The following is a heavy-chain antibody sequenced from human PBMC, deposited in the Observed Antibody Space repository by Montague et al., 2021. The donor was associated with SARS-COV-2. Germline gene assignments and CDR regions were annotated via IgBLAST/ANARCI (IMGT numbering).Heavy chain of an antibody. CDR1: NGSINNYY. Sequence: SETLSLTCTVSNGSINNYYWSWVRQPPGNRLEWIGYIYYRGSTNYNPSLESRVTMSIDTSKNQFSLKLRSVTAADTAVYFCAREGLHNWFDPWGQGTLVIVSS. J-gene: IGHJ5*02. CDR2: IYYRGST. V-gene: IGHV4-59*01. CDR3: AREGLHNWFDP.